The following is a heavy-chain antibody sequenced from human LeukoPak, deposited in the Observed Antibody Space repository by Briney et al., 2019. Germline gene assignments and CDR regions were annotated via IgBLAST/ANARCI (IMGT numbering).Heavy chain of an antibody. Sequence: SETLSLTCAVYGGSFSGYYWSWIRQPPGKGLEWIGEINHSGSTNYNPSLKSRVTISVDTSKNQFSLKLSSVTAADTAVYYCAGSYGSGSYYFNWFDPWGQGTLVTVSS. V-gene: IGHV4-34*01. CDR3: AGSYGSGSYYFNWFDP. CDR1: GGSFSGYY. CDR2: INHSGST. J-gene: IGHJ5*02. D-gene: IGHD3-10*01.